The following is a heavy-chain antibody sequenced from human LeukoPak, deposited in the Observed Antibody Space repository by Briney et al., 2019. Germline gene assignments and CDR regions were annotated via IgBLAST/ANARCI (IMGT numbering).Heavy chain of an antibody. CDR3: AVGSINGLGNYYYSTG. V-gene: IGHV1-8*01. D-gene: IGHD4-11*01. Sequence: ASVKVSCKASVYTLTSYAIDCIRQATGQGLEWMGWMNPNSGNTGYGQKFQGRVTMTWNSSINSACMELSSLTSDDTAVYYCAVGSINGLGNYYYSTGWGQGTLVTVSS. CDR1: VYTLTSYA. CDR2: MNPNSGNT. J-gene: IGHJ4*02.